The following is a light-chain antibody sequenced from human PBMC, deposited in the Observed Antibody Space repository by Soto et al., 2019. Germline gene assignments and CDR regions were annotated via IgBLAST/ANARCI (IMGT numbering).Light chain of an antibody. J-gene: IGLJ2*01. Sequence: QSALTQPASVSGSPGQSITISCTGSSSDVGGCNSVSWFQQHPVNAPKLMIYEVIIRPSGVSNRFSGSKSGNTASLTISGLQPEDEADYYCASYTTSGTVIFGGGTKVTVL. CDR3: ASYTTSGTVI. CDR1: SSDVGGCNS. V-gene: IGLV2-14*01. CDR2: EVI.